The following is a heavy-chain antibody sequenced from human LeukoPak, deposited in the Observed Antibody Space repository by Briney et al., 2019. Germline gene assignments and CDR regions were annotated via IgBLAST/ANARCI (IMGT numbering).Heavy chain of an antibody. CDR2: INPSGGTT. CDR3: ARDLSSCWFDP. J-gene: IGHJ5*02. V-gene: IGHV1-46*01. CDR1: GYTFTSYY. Sequence: GASVKVSCKASGYTFTSYYMHWVRQAPGQGLEWMGIINPSGGTTSYAQKFQGRDTMTRDTSTTTVYMELSSLRSEDTAVYYCARDLSSCWFDPWGQGTLVTVSS. D-gene: IGHD6-13*01.